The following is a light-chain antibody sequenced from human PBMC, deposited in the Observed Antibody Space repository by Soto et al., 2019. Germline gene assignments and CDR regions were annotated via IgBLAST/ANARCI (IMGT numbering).Light chain of an antibody. Sequence: EIVLTQSPGTLSLSPGERATLSCRASQSVSSGYLAWYQQKAGQAPRLLIYGASSRATGIPERFSGSGSGTDFTLSISSLEPEDFAVYYCQLSQQRSSWPPIAFGQGTRLEIK. CDR2: GAS. CDR3: QLSQQRSSWPPIA. V-gene: IGKV3D-20*02. J-gene: IGKJ5*01. CDR1: QSVSSGY.